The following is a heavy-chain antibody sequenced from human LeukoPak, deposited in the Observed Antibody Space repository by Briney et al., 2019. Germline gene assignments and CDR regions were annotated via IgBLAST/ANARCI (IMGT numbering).Heavy chain of an antibody. Sequence: GGSLRLSCAASGFTFSSYSMNWVRQAPGKGLEWVSSISSSSSYIYYADSVRGRFTISRDNAKNSLYLQMNSLRAEDTAVYYCARHSSSYSSSPNWFDPWGQGTLVTVSS. CDR3: ARHSSSYSSSPNWFDP. J-gene: IGHJ5*02. D-gene: IGHD6-6*01. CDR2: ISSSSSYI. CDR1: GFTFSSYS. V-gene: IGHV3-21*01.